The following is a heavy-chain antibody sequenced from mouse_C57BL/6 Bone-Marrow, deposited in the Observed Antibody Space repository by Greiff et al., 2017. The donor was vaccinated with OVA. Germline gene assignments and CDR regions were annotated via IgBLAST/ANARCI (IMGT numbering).Heavy chain of an antibody. J-gene: IGHJ2*01. Sequence: LVESGAELVKPGASVKISCKASGYAFSSYWMNWVKQRPGKGLEWIGQIYPGDGDTNYNGKFKGKATLTADKSSSTAYMQLSSLTSEDSAVYFCARRLYGSSSFDYWGQGTTLTVSS. CDR2: IYPGDGDT. CDR1: GYAFSSYW. CDR3: ARRLYGSSSFDY. V-gene: IGHV1-80*01. D-gene: IGHD1-1*01.